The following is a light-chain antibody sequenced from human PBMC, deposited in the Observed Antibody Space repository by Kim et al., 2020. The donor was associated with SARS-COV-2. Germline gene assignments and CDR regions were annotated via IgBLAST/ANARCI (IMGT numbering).Light chain of an antibody. Sequence: VLTQPPSASGTPGQRVTISCSGSSSNIGSNTVNWYQQLPGTAPKLLIYSNNQRPSGVPDRFSGSKSGTSASLAISGLQSEDEADYYCATWDDSLNGWVFGGGTQLTVL. CDR1: SSNIGSNT. J-gene: IGLJ3*02. CDR2: SNN. V-gene: IGLV1-44*01. CDR3: ATWDDSLNGWV.